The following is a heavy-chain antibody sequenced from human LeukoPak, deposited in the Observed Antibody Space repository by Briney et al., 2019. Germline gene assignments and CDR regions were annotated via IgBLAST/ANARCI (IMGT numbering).Heavy chain of an antibody. CDR2: INQGGSVQ. V-gene: IGHV3-7*01. Sequence: PGGSLRLSCAASGFTFRSYWMSWVRQAPGKGLECVANINQGGSVQYYMDSVKGRFSISRDDAKNSLYVQMNSLRDEDTAVYYCARVEYSGWNLEYWGQGTLVTVSS. D-gene: IGHD5-12*01. CDR3: ARVEYSGWNLEY. J-gene: IGHJ4*02. CDR1: GFTFRSYW.